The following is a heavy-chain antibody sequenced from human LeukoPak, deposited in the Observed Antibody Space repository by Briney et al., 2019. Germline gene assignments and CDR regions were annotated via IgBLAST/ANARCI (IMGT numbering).Heavy chain of an antibody. J-gene: IGHJ4*02. CDR3: ARTPAFLTGYFDY. D-gene: IGHD3-9*01. CDR1: GGSISSSNW. CDR2: IYHSGST. Sequence: PSETLSLTRAVSGGSISSSNWWSWVRQPPGKGLEWIGEIYHSGSTNYNPSLKSRVTISVDKSKNQFSLKLSSVTAADTAVYYCARTPAFLTGYFDYWGQGTLVTVSS. V-gene: IGHV4-4*02.